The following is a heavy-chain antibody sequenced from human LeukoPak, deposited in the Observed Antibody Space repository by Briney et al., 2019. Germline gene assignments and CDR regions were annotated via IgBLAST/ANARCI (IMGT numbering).Heavy chain of an antibody. J-gene: IGHJ4*02. V-gene: IGHV3-30*18. CDR2: ISYDGSNK. D-gene: IGHD3-10*01. CDR3: AKDHYYGSGSLPDY. CDR1: GFTFSSHG. Sequence: PGGPLRLSCAASGFTFSSHGMYWVRQAPGKGLEWVAVISYDGSNKYYADSVKSRFTISRDNSKNTLYLQMNSLRAEDTAVYYCAKDHYYGSGSLPDYWGQGTPVTVSS.